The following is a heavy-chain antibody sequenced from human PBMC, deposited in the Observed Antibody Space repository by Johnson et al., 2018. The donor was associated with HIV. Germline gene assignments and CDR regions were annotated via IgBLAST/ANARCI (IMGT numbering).Heavy chain of an antibody. J-gene: IGHJ3*02. CDR1: GFTFSSYA. Sequence: VQLVESGGGVVRPGGSLRLSCAASGFTFSSYAMSWVRQAPGKGLEWVSAISGSGGSTYYADSVKGRFIISRDNSKTTLYLQMNSLRAEDTAVYYCAKDPYSRKDAFDIWGQGTMVTVSS. D-gene: IGHD1-14*01. CDR3: AKDPYSRKDAFDI. CDR2: ISGSGGST. V-gene: IGHV3-23*04.